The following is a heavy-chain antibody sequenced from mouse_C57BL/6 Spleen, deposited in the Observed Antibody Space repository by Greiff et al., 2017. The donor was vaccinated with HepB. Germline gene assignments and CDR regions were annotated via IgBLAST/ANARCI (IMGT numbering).Heavy chain of an antibody. V-gene: IGHV5-15*04. Sequence: EVKVEESGGGLVQPGGSLKLSCAASGFTFSDYGMAWVRQAPRKGPEWVAFISNLAYSIYYADTVTGRFTISRENAKNTRYLEMSSLRSEDTAMYYCARQGYDYGDAMDYWGQGTSVTVSS. CDR3: ARQGYDYGDAMDY. CDR1: GFTFSDYG. D-gene: IGHD2-4*01. CDR2: ISNLAYSI. J-gene: IGHJ4*01.